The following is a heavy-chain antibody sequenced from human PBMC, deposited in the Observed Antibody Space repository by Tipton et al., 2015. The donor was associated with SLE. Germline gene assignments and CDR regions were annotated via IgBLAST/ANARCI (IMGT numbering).Heavy chain of an antibody. CDR3: ARRYGTAGYFDY. J-gene: IGHJ4*02. CDR1: GYSISSGYY. CDR2: IYHSGST. D-gene: IGHD3-9*01. V-gene: IGHV4-38-2*01. Sequence: TLSLTCAVSGYSISSGYYWGWFRQPPGKGLEWIGSIYHSGSTYFNPSLKSRVTISRDTSKNEFFLELSSVTAADTAVYYCARRYGTAGYFDYWGQGILVTVSS.